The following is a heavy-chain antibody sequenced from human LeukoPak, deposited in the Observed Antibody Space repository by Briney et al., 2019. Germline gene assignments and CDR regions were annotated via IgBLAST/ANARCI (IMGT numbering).Heavy chain of an antibody. CDR3: ARDHTAMGVDY. J-gene: IGHJ4*02. CDR2: IYYSGST. CDR1: GGSISSYY. D-gene: IGHD5-18*01. V-gene: IGHV4-59*01. Sequence: SETLSLTCTVSGGSISSYYWSWIRQPPGKGLEWIGYIYYSGSTNYNPSLKSRVTISVDTSKNQFSLKLSSVTAADTAVYYCARDHTAMGVDYWGRGTLVTVSS.